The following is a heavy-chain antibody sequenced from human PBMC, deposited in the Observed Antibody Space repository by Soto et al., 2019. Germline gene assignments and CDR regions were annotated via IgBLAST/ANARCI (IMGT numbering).Heavy chain of an antibody. CDR3: ARIGGIAADANYYFDY. Sequence: YGPTLVNPTATLTLTCTVAGFSLINARMGVSWIRQPQGKALEWLAHIFSNDEKSYSTSLKSRLTISKDTSKSQVVLTMTNMDPVDTATYYCARIGGIAADANYYFDYWGQGTMVTVSS. CDR2: IFSNDEK. D-gene: IGHD6-13*01. CDR1: GFSLINARMG. V-gene: IGHV2-26*01. J-gene: IGHJ4*02.